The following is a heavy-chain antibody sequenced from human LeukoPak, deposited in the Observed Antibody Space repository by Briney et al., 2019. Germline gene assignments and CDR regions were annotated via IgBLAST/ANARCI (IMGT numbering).Heavy chain of an antibody. Sequence: PGRSLRLSCAASGFTFSSYAMSWVRQAPGKGLEWVSAISGSGGSTYYADSVKGRFTISRDNSKNTLYLQMNSLRAEDTAVYYCAKGKVDYYYMDVWGKGTTVTVSS. CDR2: ISGSGGST. V-gene: IGHV3-23*01. J-gene: IGHJ6*03. CDR1: GFTFSSYA. D-gene: IGHD5-12*01. CDR3: AKGKVDYYYMDV.